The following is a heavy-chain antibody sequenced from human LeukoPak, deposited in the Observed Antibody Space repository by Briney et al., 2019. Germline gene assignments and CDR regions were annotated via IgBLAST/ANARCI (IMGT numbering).Heavy chain of an antibody. V-gene: IGHV4-38-2*01. CDR2: IYHSGMA. Sequence: SQTLSLTCGVSDYSISSDYYSGWIRQPPRQGLEWIGMIYHSGMAYYNTSLNCRVAIPVHTSKNKITLTLNSVTSPAPAGYYCARVWGYTYGYFDYWGQGTVVTVSS. J-gene: IGHJ4*02. CDR1: DYSISSDYY. D-gene: IGHD5-18*01. CDR3: ARVWGYTYGYFDY.